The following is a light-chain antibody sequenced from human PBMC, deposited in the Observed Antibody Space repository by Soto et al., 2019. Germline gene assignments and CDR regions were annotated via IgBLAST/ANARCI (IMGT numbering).Light chain of an antibody. J-gene: IGLJ1*01. CDR3: SSYTSSSTLLDV. CDR1: SSDVGGYNY. V-gene: IGLV2-14*01. CDR2: DVS. Sequence: QSALTQPASVSGSPGQSITISCTGTSSDVGGYNYVSWYQQHPGKAPKLMIYDVSHRPSGVSNRFSGSKSGNTASLTISGLQAEDEADYYCSSYTSSSTLLDVFGTGTKVTVL.